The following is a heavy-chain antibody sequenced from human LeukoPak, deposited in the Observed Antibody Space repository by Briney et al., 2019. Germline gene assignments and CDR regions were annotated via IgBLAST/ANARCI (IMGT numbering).Heavy chain of an antibody. D-gene: IGHD2-2*01. J-gene: IGHJ6*02. V-gene: IGHV3-11*01. Sequence: GGSLRLSCAASGFTFSDYYMSWIRQAPGKGLEWVSYISSSGSTIYYADSVKGRFTISRDNAKNSLYLQMNSLRAEDTAVYYCARVPAAGPHYYYYYGMDVWGQGTTVTVSS. CDR2: ISSSGSTI. CDR1: GFTFSDYY. CDR3: ARVPAAGPHYYYYYGMDV.